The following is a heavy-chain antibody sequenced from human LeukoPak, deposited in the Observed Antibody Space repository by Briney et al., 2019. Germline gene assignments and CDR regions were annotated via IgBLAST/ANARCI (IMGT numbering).Heavy chain of an antibody. J-gene: IGHJ2*01. D-gene: IGHD6-13*01. CDR2: IIPIFGAA. CDR3: ASFTEGAIMQQLIPGYFDL. V-gene: IGHV1-69*05. CDR1: GGTFSSYA. Sequence: SVKVSCKASGGTFSSYAISWVRQAPGQGLEWMGRIIPIFGAANYAQKFQGRVTITTDESTSTAYMELSSLRSEDTAVYYCASFTEGAIMQQLIPGYFDLWGRGTLVTVSS.